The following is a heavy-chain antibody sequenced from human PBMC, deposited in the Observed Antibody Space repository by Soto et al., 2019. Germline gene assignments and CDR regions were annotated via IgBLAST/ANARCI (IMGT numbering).Heavy chain of an antibody. Sequence: SETLSLTCTVSGGSVSSGSYYWSWIRQPPGKGLEWIGYIYYSGGTNYNPSLKSRVTISVDTSKNQFSLKLSSVTAADTAVYYCARESIAARPDFDYWGQGPWSPSPQ. V-gene: IGHV4-61*01. CDR2: IYYSGGT. D-gene: IGHD6-6*01. CDR3: ARESIAARPDFDY. J-gene: IGHJ4*02. CDR1: GGSVSSGSYY.